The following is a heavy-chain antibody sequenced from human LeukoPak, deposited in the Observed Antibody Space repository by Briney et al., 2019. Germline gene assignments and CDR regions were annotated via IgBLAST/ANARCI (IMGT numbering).Heavy chain of an antibody. CDR2: IYFSGSA. CDR3: ARHATTLEALDI. V-gene: IGHV4-31*03. Sequence: SETLSLTCTVSGGSISIGGYYWSWIRQNPGTGLERIGYIYFSGSAYYNPSLKSRVTISIDKSKNQFYLRLTSVTAADTAVYYCARHATTLEALDIWGQGTMVFVSS. D-gene: IGHD1-7*01. CDR1: GGSISIGGYY. J-gene: IGHJ3*02.